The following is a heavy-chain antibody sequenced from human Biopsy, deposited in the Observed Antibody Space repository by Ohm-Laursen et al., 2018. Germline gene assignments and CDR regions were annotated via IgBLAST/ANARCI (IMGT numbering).Heavy chain of an antibody. CDR3: ARATNSTGWPYYYFYGMDV. V-gene: IGHV4-59*07. CDR2: IYYSGST. J-gene: IGHJ6*02. CDR1: GGSISSDY. D-gene: IGHD2/OR15-2a*01. Sequence: SDTLSLTCIVSGGSISSDYWSWIRQTPGKGLEWIGYIYYSGSTNYNPSLKSRVTISVDTSKNQFSLRLNSVTAADTAVYYCARATNSTGWPYYYFYGMDVRGQRTTVTVSS.